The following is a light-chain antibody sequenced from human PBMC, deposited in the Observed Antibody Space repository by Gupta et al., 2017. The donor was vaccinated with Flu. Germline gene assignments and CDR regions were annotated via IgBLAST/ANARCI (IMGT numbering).Light chain of an antibody. Sequence: SPSTLSESGGERVTITCRASQSISNWLAWYQQKPGKVPKILIYQASSLESGVPSRLSGSGSGTEFTLTISSLQPDDVATYYCQRYDSLWTFGQGTRVEIK. J-gene: IGKJ1*01. CDR2: QAS. CDR1: QSISNW. V-gene: IGKV1-5*03. CDR3: QRYDSLWT.